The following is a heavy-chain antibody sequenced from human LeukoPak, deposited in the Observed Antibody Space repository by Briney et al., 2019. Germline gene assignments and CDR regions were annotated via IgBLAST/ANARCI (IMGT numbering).Heavy chain of an antibody. D-gene: IGHD3-16*01. CDR1: GGSISSYY. CDR2: IYYSGST. V-gene: IGHV4-59*01. CDR3: ARVLQGGHGSWFAP. Sequence: SETLSLTCTVSGGSISSYYWSWIRQPPGKGLEWIGYIYYSGSTNYNPSLKSRVTISVDTSKNQFSLKLSSVTAADTAVYYCARVLQGGHGSWFAPGGQGTLVTAS. J-gene: IGHJ5*02.